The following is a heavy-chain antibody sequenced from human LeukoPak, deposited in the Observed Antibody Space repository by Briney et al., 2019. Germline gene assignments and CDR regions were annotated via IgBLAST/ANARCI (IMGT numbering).Heavy chain of an antibody. J-gene: IGHJ4*02. V-gene: IGHV5-51*01. Sequence: GESLKISCKGSGYSFSTYWIGWVRHMPGKGLEWMGIIYPRDSDTRYSPSFQGQVTISADKSISTAYLQWSSLKTSDTAIYYCATHTSYGSDYWGQGTLVTVSS. D-gene: IGHD5-24*01. CDR2: IYPRDSDT. CDR3: ATHTSYGSDY. CDR1: GYSFSTYW.